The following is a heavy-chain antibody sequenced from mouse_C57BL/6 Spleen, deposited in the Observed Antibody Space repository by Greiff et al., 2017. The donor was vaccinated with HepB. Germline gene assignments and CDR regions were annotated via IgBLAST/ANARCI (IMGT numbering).Heavy chain of an antibody. D-gene: IGHD2-4*01. V-gene: IGHV5-6*01. CDR3: ARHEYDNAMDY. Sequence: EVKLMESGGDLVKPGGSLKLSCAASGFTFSSYGMSWVRQTPDKRLEWVATISSGGSYTYYPDSVKGRFTISRENAKNTLYLQMRRLKSEDTAMYYCARHEYDNAMDYWGQGTSVTVSS. J-gene: IGHJ4*01. CDR2: ISSGGSYT. CDR1: GFTFSSYG.